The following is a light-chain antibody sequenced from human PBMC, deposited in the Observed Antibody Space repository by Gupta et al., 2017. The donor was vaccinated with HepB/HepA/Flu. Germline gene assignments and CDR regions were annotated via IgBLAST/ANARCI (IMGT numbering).Light chain of an antibody. CDR3: QQHSSSSKWT. CDR1: QSISSSY. Sequence: IVLTQSPGTPSLSPGERATLSCRTTQSISSSYLAWYQQKPGQAPRLLIYGASSRATGVPDRFSGSGSGTDFTLTISRLESEDFAVYYCQQHSSSSKWTFGQGTTVEIK. J-gene: IGKJ1*01. V-gene: IGKV3-20*01. CDR2: GAS.